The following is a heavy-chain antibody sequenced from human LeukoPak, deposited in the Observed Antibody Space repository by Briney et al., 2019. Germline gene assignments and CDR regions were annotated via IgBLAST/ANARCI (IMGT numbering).Heavy chain of an antibody. J-gene: IGHJ4*02. CDR1: GGTFSSYA. CDR3: ARTYYDYVWGSYRPYYFDY. CDR2: IIPIFGTA. D-gene: IGHD3-16*02. V-gene: IGHV1-69*05. Sequence: SVKVSCKASGGTFSSYAISWVRQAPGQGLEWMGGIIPIFGTANYAQKLQGRVTMTTDTSTSTAYMELRSLRSDDTAVYYCARTYYDYVWGSYRPYYFDYWGQGTLVTVSS.